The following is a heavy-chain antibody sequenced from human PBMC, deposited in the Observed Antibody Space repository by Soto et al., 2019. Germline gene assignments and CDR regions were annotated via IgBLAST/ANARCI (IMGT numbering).Heavy chain of an antibody. J-gene: IGHJ5*02. Sequence: EVQLLESGGGLVQPGGSLRLSCAASGFTFSSYAMSWVRQAPGKGLEWVSAISGSGGSTYYADSVKGRFTISRDNSKNTLYLQMNSLRAEDTAVYYCAKDGINMVRGVIIKSGHWFDPWGQGTLVTVSS. CDR2: ISGSGGST. D-gene: IGHD3-10*01. CDR1: GFTFSSYA. CDR3: AKDGINMVRGVIIKSGHWFDP. V-gene: IGHV3-23*01.